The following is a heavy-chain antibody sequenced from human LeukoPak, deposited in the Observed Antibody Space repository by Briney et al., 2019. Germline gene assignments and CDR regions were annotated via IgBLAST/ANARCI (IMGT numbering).Heavy chain of an antibody. CDR3: ASTSPKYYYESSGYSSLFDN. Sequence: SETLSLTCAVYGGSFSGYYWSWIRQPPGKGLEWIGTICYSGNTYYNPSLKSRLTISVDTSKNQFSLKLRSVTAADTALYYCASTSPKYYYESSGYSSLFDNWGQGTLVTVSS. J-gene: IGHJ4*02. V-gene: IGHV4-34*01. CDR1: GGSFSGYY. D-gene: IGHD3-22*01. CDR2: ICYSGNT.